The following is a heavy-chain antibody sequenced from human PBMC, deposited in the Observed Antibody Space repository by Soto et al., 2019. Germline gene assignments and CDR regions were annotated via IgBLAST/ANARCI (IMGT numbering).Heavy chain of an antibody. CDR3: AKEAPYCSGGSCYPDY. CDR1: GFTFDDYA. D-gene: IGHD2-15*01. J-gene: IGHJ4*02. CDR2: ISWNSGSI. V-gene: IGHV3-9*01. Sequence: PGGSLRLSCAASGFTFDDYAMHWVRQAPGKGLEWVSGISWNSGSIGYADSVKGRFTISRDNAKNSLYLQMNSLRAEDTALYYCAKEAPYCSGGSCYPDYWGQGTLVTVS.